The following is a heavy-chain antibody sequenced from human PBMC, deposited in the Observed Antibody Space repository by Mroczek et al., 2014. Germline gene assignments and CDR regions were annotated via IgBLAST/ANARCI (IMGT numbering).Heavy chain of an antibody. CDR1: GGSFSGYY. J-gene: IGHJ4*02. Sequence: QVQLQQSGAGLLKPSETLSLTCAVYGGSFSGYYWSWIRQPPGKGLEWIGEINHSGSTNYNPSLKSRVTISVDTSKNQFSLKLSSVTAADTAVYYCARGPKDGDPVRGFVYYFDYWGQGTLVTVSS. CDR2: INHSGST. CDR3: ARGPKDGDPVRGFVYYFDY. D-gene: IGHD4-17*01. V-gene: IGHV4-34*01.